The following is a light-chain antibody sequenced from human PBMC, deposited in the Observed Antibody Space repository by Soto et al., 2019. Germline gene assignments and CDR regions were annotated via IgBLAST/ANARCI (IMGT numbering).Light chain of an antibody. Sequence: EIVLTQSPATLSLSPGERATLSCRASQNINSYLAWYQQKPGQAPRLLIYATSNRATGIPARFSGSGSGTDFNLSISSLEPEDFAVYYCQQRSSWPFTFGPGTKVDIK. CDR3: QQRSSWPFT. J-gene: IGKJ3*01. CDR2: ATS. CDR1: QNINSY. V-gene: IGKV3-11*01.